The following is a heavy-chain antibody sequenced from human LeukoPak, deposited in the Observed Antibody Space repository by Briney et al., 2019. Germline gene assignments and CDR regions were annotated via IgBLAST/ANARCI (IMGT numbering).Heavy chain of an antibody. CDR3: ARVISSTSCYTCNWFDP. Sequence: GGSLRLSCAASGFTFSSYEMNWVRQAPGKGLEWVSYISRSGSIIYYADSVKGRFTISRDNAKNSLYLQMNSLRAEDTAVYYCARVISSTSCYTCNWFDPWGQGTLVTVSS. CDR1: GFTFSSYE. CDR2: ISRSGSII. D-gene: IGHD2-2*02. V-gene: IGHV3-48*03. J-gene: IGHJ5*02.